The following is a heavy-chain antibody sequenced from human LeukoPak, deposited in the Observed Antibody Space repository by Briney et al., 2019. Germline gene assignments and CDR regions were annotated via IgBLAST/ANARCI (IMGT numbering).Heavy chain of an antibody. CDR1: GFTFDDYA. CDR3: AKCRDGYNWYFDL. J-gene: IGHJ2*01. CDR2: ISWNSGSI. D-gene: IGHD5-24*01. Sequence: PGGSLRLSCAASGFTFDDYAMHWVRQAPGKGLEWVSGISWNSGSIGYADSVKGRFTISRENAKNSLYLQMNSLRAEDTALYYCAKCRDGYNWYFDLWGRGTLVTVSS. V-gene: IGHV3-9*01.